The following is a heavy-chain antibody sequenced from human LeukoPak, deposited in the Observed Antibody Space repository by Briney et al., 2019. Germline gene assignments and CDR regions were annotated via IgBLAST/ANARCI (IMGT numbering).Heavy chain of an antibody. D-gene: IGHD6-13*01. V-gene: IGHV3-7*01. CDR2: IKPDGSAQ. CDR1: GFTFSSNW. J-gene: IGHJ4*02. Sequence: GGSLRLSCATSGFTFSSNWMSWVRHVPGRGLDWVANIKPDGSAQYYVAPVKGRFTISRDNAKNSVYLQMNSLRVEDTAVYYCARANNSSWHNWGQGTLVTVSA. CDR3: ARANNSSWHN.